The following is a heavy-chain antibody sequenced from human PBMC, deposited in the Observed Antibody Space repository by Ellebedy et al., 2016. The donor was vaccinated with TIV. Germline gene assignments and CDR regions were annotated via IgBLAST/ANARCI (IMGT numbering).Heavy chain of an antibody. CDR2: IYYSGST. V-gene: IGHV4-39*07. D-gene: IGHD1-26*01. CDR3: ARFVRWELLRNAFDI. CDR1: GGSISSSSYY. Sequence: SETLSLTCTVSGGSISSSSYYWGWIRQPPGKGLEWIGSIYYSGSTYYNPSLKSRVTISVDTSKNQFSLKLSSVTAADTAVYYCARFVRWELLRNAFDIWGQGTMVTVSS. J-gene: IGHJ3*02.